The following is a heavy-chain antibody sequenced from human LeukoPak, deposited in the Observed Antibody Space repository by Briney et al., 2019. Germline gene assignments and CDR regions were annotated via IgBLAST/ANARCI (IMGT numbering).Heavy chain of an antibody. D-gene: IGHD1-26*01. CDR1: GYTLTELS. Sequence: ASVKVSCQVSGYTLTELSIHWVRHTPAKGLEWMGFVDLEDDETMYAQKFQDRVSMTEDTSTDTMYMELSSLRSEDTAVYYCATVGATGHFDYWGQGTLVTVSS. V-gene: IGHV1-24*01. CDR2: VDLEDDET. J-gene: IGHJ4*02. CDR3: ATVGATGHFDY.